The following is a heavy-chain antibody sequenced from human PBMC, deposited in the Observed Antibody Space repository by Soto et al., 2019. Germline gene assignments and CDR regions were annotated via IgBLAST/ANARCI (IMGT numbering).Heavy chain of an antibody. CDR3: ARPLRDRNYYSGMAV. V-gene: IGHV1-69*01. D-gene: IGHD3-22*01. J-gene: IGHJ6*02. Sequence: QVQLVQSGAEMQQPGASVRVSCKASGGTFSKYAFSWVRQAPGQGLEWLGGTLPMFGTPNYAQKFQGRVAISADESTATVYMELSSLRSEDTAVYFCARPLRDRNYYSGMAVWGQGTKVTVSS. CDR1: GGTFSKYA. CDR2: TLPMFGTP.